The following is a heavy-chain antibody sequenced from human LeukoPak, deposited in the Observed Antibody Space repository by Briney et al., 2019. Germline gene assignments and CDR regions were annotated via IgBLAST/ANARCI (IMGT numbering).Heavy chain of an antibody. CDR1: GFIFSAYI. Sequence: GGSLRLSCGGSGFIFSAYIMDWVRQAPGKGLEWIGRIGKKDRKYTTEYAPSVKGRFVISRDDSQDSVFLQMSSLETEDTAVYYCTREGGEGDYTAFDIWGQGTVVTVSS. CDR2: IGKKDRKYTT. J-gene: IGHJ3*02. V-gene: IGHV3-72*01. CDR3: TREGGEGDYTAFDI. D-gene: IGHD3-16*01.